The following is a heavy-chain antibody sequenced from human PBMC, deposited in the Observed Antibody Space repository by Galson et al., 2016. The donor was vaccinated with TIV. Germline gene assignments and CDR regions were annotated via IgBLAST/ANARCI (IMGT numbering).Heavy chain of an antibody. J-gene: IGHJ5*02. CDR3: VRGSLDL. V-gene: IGHV3-11*05. CDR2: ISSTGILT. CDR1: GFSFSDYY. Sequence: SLRLSCAVSGFSFSDYYMIWVCQAPGKGLQWVSYISSTGILTNYADSVKGRFTVSRDSAKGSLFLQMTSLRAEDTALYYCVRGSLDLWGQGTFGTVSS.